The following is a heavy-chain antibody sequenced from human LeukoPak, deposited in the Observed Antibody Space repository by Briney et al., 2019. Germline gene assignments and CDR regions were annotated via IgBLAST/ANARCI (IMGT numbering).Heavy chain of an antibody. CDR2: FDPEDGET. CDR1: GYTLTELS. J-gene: IGHJ5*02. CDR3: ATPSYGLGNWFDP. V-gene: IGHV1-24*01. Sequence: GASVKVSCKVSGYTLTELSMHWVRQAPGKGLEWMGGFDPEDGETIYAQKFQGRVTMTEDTFTDTAYMELSSLRSEDTAVYYCATPSYGLGNWFDPWGQGTLVTVSS. D-gene: IGHD5-18*01.